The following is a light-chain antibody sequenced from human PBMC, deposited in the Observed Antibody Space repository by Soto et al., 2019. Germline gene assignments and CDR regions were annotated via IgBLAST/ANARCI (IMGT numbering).Light chain of an antibody. CDR2: VAS. CDR3: QKYNSAPWT. J-gene: IGKJ1*01. Sequence: DIQMIQSPSSLSASVGDRVTITCRARQGISNYLAWYQQQPGKVPKLLIYVASTLQSGVPSRFSGSGSGTDFTLTISSLQPEDVATYYCQKYNSAPWTFGQGTKVEIK. V-gene: IGKV1-27*01. CDR1: QGISNY.